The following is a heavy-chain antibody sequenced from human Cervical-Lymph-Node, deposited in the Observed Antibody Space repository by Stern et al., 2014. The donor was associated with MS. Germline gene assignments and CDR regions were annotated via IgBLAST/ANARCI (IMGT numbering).Heavy chain of an antibody. J-gene: IGHJ5*02. D-gene: IGHD6-25*01. V-gene: IGHV3-74*03. CDR3: GRDLSGRYDH. CDR1: GFTFDRYW. CDR2: IDEDGSFT. Sequence: EVQLVESGGGLVQPGGSLRLSCADSGFTFDRYWMHWVRQVPGKGMVWGSRIDEDGSFTSYAVFAKGRFTISRDNAKNTLYLQMNSLRADDTAIYYCGRDLSGRYDHWGQGTLVTVSS.